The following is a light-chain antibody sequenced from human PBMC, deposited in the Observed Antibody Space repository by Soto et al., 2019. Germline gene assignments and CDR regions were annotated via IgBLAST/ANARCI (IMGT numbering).Light chain of an antibody. CDR1: QSVSGRY. J-gene: IGKJ4*01. V-gene: IGKV3-15*01. Sequence: EIVLTQSPGTLSLSPGERATLSCRASQSVSGRYLSWYQQKPGQTPRLLIYDASTRATGIPARFSGSGSGTEFTLTISSLQSEDFAVYYCQQYNNWPPLTFGGGTKVDIK. CDR3: QQYNNWPPLT. CDR2: DAS.